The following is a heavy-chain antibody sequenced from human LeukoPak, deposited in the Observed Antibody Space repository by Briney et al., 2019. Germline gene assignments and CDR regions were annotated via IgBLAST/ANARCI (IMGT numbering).Heavy chain of an antibody. J-gene: IGHJ5*01. V-gene: IGHV3-21*01. CDR2: MSGATGNI. Sequence: PGGSLRLSCAASGFTFSDYTMNWVRQTPGKGLQWVSSMSGATGNILYGESMKGRFTISRDDSKNSLFLNLRGLRVDDTAVYFCVRSSWYNWFDSWGQGTLVAVSS. CDR3: VRSSWYNWFDS. CDR1: GFTFSDYT. D-gene: IGHD6-13*01.